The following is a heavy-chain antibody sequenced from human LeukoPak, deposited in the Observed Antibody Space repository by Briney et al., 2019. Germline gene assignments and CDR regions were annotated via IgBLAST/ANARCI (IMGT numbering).Heavy chain of an antibody. CDR1: GFTFTSYA. V-gene: IGHV3-15*01. J-gene: IGHJ4*02. CDR2: IKSKTDGATT. CDR3: PKDDPINRS. Sequence: GGSLRLSCAVSGFTFTSYAMSWVRQAPGNGLEWLGSIKSKTDGATTDYAAPVKGRFTISRDDSKDTLYLEMNSLKTEDTAIYYCPKDDPINRSWGQGTLVTVSS.